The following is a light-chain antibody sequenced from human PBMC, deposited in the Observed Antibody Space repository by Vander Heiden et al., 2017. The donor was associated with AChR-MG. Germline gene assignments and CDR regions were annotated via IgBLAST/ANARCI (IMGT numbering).Light chain of an antibody. J-gene: IGLJ3*02. V-gene: IGLV2-14*03. CDR1: SSDGGAYDF. Sequence: SALTQPASVSGSPGQSSSSACTGTSSDGGAYDFDSWYQQNPGKAPKLMIYDVSNRPSGVSHRFSGSKSGNTASLTISGLQAEDEADYYCSTYSSGSLWVFGGGTKVTVL. CDR3: STYSSGSLWV. CDR2: DVS.